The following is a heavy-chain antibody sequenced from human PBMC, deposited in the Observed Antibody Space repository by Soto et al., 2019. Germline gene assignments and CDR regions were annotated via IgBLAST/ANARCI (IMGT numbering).Heavy chain of an antibody. Sequence: EVQLVESGGGLVQPGGSLRLSCAASGFTFSNHWMHWVRQVPGKGLVWVSRIISDGSSTSYADSVKGRFTISRDNAKNTLYLEMNNLRVEDTAVFYCARDFWRNGVCLDVW. CDR3: ARDFWRNGVCLDV. D-gene: IGHD2-8*01. J-gene: IGHJ6*01. V-gene: IGHV3-74*01. CDR1: GFTFSNHW. CDR2: IISDGSST.